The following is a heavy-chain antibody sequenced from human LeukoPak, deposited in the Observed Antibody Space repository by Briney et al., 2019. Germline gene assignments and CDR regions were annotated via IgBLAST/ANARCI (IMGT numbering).Heavy chain of an antibody. CDR3: AREGYYYGSGLNWFDP. D-gene: IGHD3-10*01. CDR2: ISGSGGTT. J-gene: IGHJ5*02. V-gene: IGHV3-23*01. CDR1: GFTFGNYA. Sequence: GGSLRLSCAASGFTFGNYAMTWVRQAPGKGLEWVSGISGSGGTTYYADSVKGRFTISRDNPENTLYLQMNSLRAEDTAVYYCAREGYYYGSGLNWFDPWGQGTLVTVSS.